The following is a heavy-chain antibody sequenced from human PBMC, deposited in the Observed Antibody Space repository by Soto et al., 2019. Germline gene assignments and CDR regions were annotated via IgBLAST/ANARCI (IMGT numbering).Heavy chain of an antibody. D-gene: IGHD6-6*01. V-gene: IGHV3-9*01. Sequence: EVQLVESGGGLVQPGRSLRLSCAASGFTFDDYVMHWVRQAPGKGLEWVSGISWNSGSIGYADSVKGRFTVSRDNAKNSLYPQMNSLRAEDTALYYCAKGAGEYSSSSPFDYWGQGTLVTVSS. CDR1: GFTFDDYV. J-gene: IGHJ4*02. CDR3: AKGAGEYSSSSPFDY. CDR2: ISWNSGSI.